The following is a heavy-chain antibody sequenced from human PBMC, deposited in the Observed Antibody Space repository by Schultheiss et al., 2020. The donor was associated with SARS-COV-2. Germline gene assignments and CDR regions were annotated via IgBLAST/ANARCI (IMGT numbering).Heavy chain of an antibody. Sequence: SVKVSCKASGYTFTSYAMHWVRQAPGQGLEWMGGIIPIFGTANYAQKFQGRVTITADKSTSTAYMELSSLRSEDTAVYYCASLPYSSGWYYDYWGQGTLVTVSS. CDR2: IIPIFGTA. CDR1: GYTFTSYA. D-gene: IGHD6-19*01. CDR3: ASLPYSSGWYYDY. V-gene: IGHV1-69*06. J-gene: IGHJ4*02.